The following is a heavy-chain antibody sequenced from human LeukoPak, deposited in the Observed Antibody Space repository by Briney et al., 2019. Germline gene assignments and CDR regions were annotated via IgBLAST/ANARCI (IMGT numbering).Heavy chain of an antibody. Sequence: ASVKVSCKASGYTFTGYYMHRVRQAPGQGLEWMGWINPNSGGTNYAQKFQGRVTMTRDMSTSTVYMELSSLRSEDTAVYYCARFVDGVVPAAYAFDIWGQGTMVTVSS. CDR2: INPNSGGT. CDR1: GYTFTGYY. D-gene: IGHD2-2*01. J-gene: IGHJ3*02. CDR3: ARFVDGVVPAAYAFDI. V-gene: IGHV1-2*02.